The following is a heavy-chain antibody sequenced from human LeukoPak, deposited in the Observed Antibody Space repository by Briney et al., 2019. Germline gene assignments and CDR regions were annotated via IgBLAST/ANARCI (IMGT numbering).Heavy chain of an antibody. CDR3: ARPARIAASGRYAFDF. CDR1: GGSFSGYY. Sequence: SETLSLTCAVYGGSFSGYYWSWIRQPPGKGLEWTGEMNHSGSTNYNPSLKSRATISVDTAKNQVSLKLSSVTAADTAVYYCARPARIAASGRYAFDFWGEGTLVTVSS. D-gene: IGHD6-13*01. J-gene: IGHJ3*01. V-gene: IGHV4-34*01. CDR2: MNHSGST.